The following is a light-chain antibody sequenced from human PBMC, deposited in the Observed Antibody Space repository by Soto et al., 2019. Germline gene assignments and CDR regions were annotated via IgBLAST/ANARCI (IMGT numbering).Light chain of an antibody. V-gene: IGKV3-15*01. CDR3: QQYNNWPRT. J-gene: IGKJ1*01. CDR1: QSVSSN. CDR2: GAS. Sequence: EIVMTQAPATLYVSPGERATHCCRASQSVSSNLAWYPQKPCQAPRLLIYGASTRATGIPARFSGSVSGTEFTLTSSSPQSEDFAVYYCQQYNNWPRTFGQGNKVALK.